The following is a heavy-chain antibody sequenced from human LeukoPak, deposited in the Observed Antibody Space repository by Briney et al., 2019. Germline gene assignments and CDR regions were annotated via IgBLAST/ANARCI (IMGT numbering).Heavy chain of an antibody. CDR2: IRSKAYGGTT. J-gene: IGHJ4*02. D-gene: IGHD4-11*01. Sequence: GGSLRLSCKASGFNLGDYAMSWVRQAPGKGLEWVAFIRSKAYGGTTEYAASVKGRFTISRDDSKSMGYLQMNSLKPEDTAVYYSTRAVIHLDFWGQGTLVTVSS. CDR3: TRAVIHLDF. CDR1: GFNLGDYA. V-gene: IGHV3-49*04.